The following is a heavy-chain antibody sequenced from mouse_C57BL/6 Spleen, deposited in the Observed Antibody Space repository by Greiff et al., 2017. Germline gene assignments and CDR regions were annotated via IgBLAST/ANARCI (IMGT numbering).Heavy chain of an antibody. CDR2: ISNGGGST. Sequence: EVMLVESGGGLVQPGGSLKLSCAASGFTLSDYYMYWVRQTPEKRLEWVAYISNGGGSTYYPDTVKGRFTISRDNAKNTLYLQMSRLKSEDTAMYYCAQTAQATWDAMDYWGQGTSVTVSS. J-gene: IGHJ4*01. CDR1: GFTLSDYY. V-gene: IGHV5-12*01. D-gene: IGHD3-2*02. CDR3: AQTAQATWDAMDY.